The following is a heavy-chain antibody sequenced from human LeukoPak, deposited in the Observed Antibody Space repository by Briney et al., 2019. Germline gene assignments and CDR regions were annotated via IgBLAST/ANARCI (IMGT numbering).Heavy chain of an antibody. V-gene: IGHV3-9*01. Sequence: GGSLRLSCAASGFTFDDYAMHWVRQAPGKGLEWVSGISWNSGSIGYADSVKGRFTISRDNAKNTLYLQMSSLRAEDTAVYYCAKDDTMIVVAAFDIWGQGTMVTVSS. J-gene: IGHJ3*02. CDR3: AKDDTMIVVAAFDI. CDR2: ISWNSGSI. D-gene: IGHD3-22*01. CDR1: GFTFDDYA.